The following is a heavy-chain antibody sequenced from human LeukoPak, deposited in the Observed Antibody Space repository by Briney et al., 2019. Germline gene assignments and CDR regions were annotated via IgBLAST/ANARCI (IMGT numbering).Heavy chain of an antibody. Sequence: ASVKVSCKASGYTFTSYYMHWVRQAPGQGLEWMGVINPSGGSTSYAQKFQGRVTMTKDTSTSTVYMELSSLRSEDTAVYYCARDLRGYSYYYGMDVWGQGTTVTVS. CDR3: ARDLRGYSYYYGMDV. V-gene: IGHV1-46*01. CDR2: INPSGGST. D-gene: IGHD5-12*01. CDR1: GYTFTSYY. J-gene: IGHJ6*02.